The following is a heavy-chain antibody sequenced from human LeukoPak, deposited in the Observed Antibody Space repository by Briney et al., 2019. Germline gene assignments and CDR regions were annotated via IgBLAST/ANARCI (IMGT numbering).Heavy chain of an antibody. D-gene: IGHD3-3*01. Sequence: ASVKVSCKASGYTFTGYYMHWVRQAPGQGLEWMGWINPNSGGTNYAQKFQGRVTMTRDTSISTAYMELSRLRSDDTAVYYCARDSSEVSIFGVVLYYYYYMDVWGKGTTVTVPS. J-gene: IGHJ6*03. V-gene: IGHV1-2*02. CDR2: INPNSGGT. CDR1: GYTFTGYY. CDR3: ARDSSEVSIFGVVLYYYYYMDV.